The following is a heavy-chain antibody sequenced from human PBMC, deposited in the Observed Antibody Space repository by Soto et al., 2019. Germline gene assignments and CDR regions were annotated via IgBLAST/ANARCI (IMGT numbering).Heavy chain of an antibody. CDR3: ARDRNIVVVPAAIADY. D-gene: IGHD2-2*01. J-gene: IGHJ4*02. CDR1: GFTFSSYG. CDR2: IWYDGIKK. V-gene: IGHV3-33*01. Sequence: QVQLVESGGGVVQPGRSLRLSCAASGFTFSSYGMHWVRQAPGKGLEWVAVIWYDGIKKHYADSVKGRFTISRDNSKNTLDLEMNSLRVEDTAVYYCARDRNIVVVPAAIADYWGQGTLVTVSS.